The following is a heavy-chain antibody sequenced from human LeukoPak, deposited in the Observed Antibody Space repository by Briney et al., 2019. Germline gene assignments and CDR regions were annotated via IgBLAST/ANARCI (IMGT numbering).Heavy chain of an antibody. J-gene: IGHJ6*03. CDR1: GGSISSSSYY. CDR2: IYYSGST. V-gene: IGHV4-39*01. CDR3: ARLRGYYYYMDV. Sequence: SETLSLTCTVSGGSISSSSYYWGWIRQPPGKGLEWIGSIYYSGSTYYNPSLKSRVTISVDTSKNQFSLKLSSVTAADTAVYYCARLRGYYYYMDVWGKGTTVTISS. D-gene: IGHD3-10*01.